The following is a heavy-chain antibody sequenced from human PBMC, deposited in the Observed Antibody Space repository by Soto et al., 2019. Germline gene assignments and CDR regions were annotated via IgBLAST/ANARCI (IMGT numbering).Heavy chain of an antibody. J-gene: IGHJ6*02. CDR2: ISYDGSNK. Sequence: GGSLRLSCAASGFTFSSYAMHWVRQAPGKGLEWVAVISYDGSNKFFADSVKGRFTISRDNSKNTLYLQMNSLRAEDTAVYYCARDYYRFNSGYGFSMDVWGQGTTVTVSS. CDR1: GFTFSSYA. D-gene: IGHD5-12*01. CDR3: ARDYYRFNSGYGFSMDV. V-gene: IGHV3-30-3*01.